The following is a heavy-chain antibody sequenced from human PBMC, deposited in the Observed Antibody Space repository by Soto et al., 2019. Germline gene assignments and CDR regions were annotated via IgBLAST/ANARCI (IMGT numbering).Heavy chain of an antibody. Sequence: GGSLRVSCAASGFTFSSYSMNWVRQAPWKGLEWVSSISSSSSYIYYADSVKGRFTISRDNAKNSLYLQMNSLRAEDTAVYYCARDPFPNIVATGYYMDVWGKGTTVTVSS. CDR1: GFTFSSYS. CDR2: ISSSSSYI. J-gene: IGHJ6*03. V-gene: IGHV3-21*01. D-gene: IGHD5-12*01. CDR3: ARDPFPNIVATGYYMDV.